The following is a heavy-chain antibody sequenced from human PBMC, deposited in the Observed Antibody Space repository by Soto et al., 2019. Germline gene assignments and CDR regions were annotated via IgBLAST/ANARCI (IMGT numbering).Heavy chain of an antibody. D-gene: IGHD1-26*01. V-gene: IGHV1-2*04. CDR2: IDADSGDT. CDR3: ARTPNNGRAGVYGMDV. J-gene: IGHJ6*02. Sequence: QVQLVQSGAEAKKPGASLKVSCKASGYTFSDYYIHWVRQAPGQGLEWMGWIDADSGDTKYAQKLQGWVTMTSDTSINTAYMELSRLRSDDTAVYYCARTPNNGRAGVYGMDVWGQGTTVTVSS. CDR1: GYTFSDYY.